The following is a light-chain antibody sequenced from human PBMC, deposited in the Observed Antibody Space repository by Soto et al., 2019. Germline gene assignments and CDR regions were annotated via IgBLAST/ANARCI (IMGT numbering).Light chain of an antibody. V-gene: IGLV2-14*01. CDR3: SSYTSVSTLYV. CDR2: AAS. J-gene: IGLJ1*01. CDR1: SSDVGGYNY. Sequence: QSVLTQPASVSGSPGQSITISCTGTSSDVGGYNYVSWYQQHPGKAPRLMIYAASNRPSGVSHRFSGSRSGNTASLTISGLQAEDEAHYYCSSYTSVSTLYVFGTGTKLTVL.